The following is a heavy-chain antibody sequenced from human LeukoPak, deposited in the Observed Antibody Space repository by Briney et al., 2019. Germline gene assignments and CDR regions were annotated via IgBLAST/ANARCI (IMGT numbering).Heavy chain of an antibody. Sequence: PGGSLKLSCAASGFTFSGSAMHWVRQAPGKGLEWVAVISYDGSNKYYADSVKGRFTISRDNSKNTLYLQMNSLRAEDTAVYYCAKSLTGGNYDILTGYFLDAFDIWGQGTMVTVSS. V-gene: IGHV3-30*18. CDR2: ISYDGSNK. CDR3: AKSLTGGNYDILTGYFLDAFDI. D-gene: IGHD3-9*01. CDR1: GFTFSGSA. J-gene: IGHJ3*02.